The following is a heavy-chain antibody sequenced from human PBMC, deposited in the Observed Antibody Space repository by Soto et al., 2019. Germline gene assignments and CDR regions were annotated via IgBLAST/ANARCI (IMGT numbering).Heavy chain of an antibody. CDR2: ISAYNGNT. Sequence: ASVKVSCKASCYTFTSYCFSWVGQAPGQGLEWMGWISAYNGNTNYAQKLQGRVTMTTDTSTSTAYMELRSLRSDDTAVYYCARDNWNYDPPFDYWGQGTLVTVSS. CDR3: ARDNWNYDPPFDY. J-gene: IGHJ4*02. CDR1: CYTFTSYC. D-gene: IGHD1-7*01. V-gene: IGHV1-18*01.